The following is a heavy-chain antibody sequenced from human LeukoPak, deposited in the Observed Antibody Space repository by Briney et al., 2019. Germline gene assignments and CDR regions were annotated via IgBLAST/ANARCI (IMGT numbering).Heavy chain of an antibody. J-gene: IGHJ3*02. Sequence: PGRSLRLSCAASEFTFTSYELNWVRQAPGKGLEWVSYISRIGNTISYADSVKGRFTISRDNAKNSLYLQVISLRAEDTAVYYCARGPSIAARYDAFDIWGQGTMVTVSS. CDR2: ISRIGNTI. CDR1: EFTFTSYE. V-gene: IGHV3-48*03. CDR3: ARGPSIAARYDAFDI. D-gene: IGHD6-6*01.